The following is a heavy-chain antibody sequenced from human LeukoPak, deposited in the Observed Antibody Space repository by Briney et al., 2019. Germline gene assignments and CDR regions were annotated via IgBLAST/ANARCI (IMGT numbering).Heavy chain of an antibody. CDR1: GFTFSSYA. CDR3: AKDLVYSSSRDVGFDY. J-gene: IGHJ4*02. Sequence: GGSLRLSCAASGFTFSSYAMSWVRQAPGKGLEWVSAISGSGGSTYYADSVKGRFTISRDNSKNTLYLQMNSLRAEDTAVYYCAKDLVYSSSRDVGFDYWGQGTLVTVSS. V-gene: IGHV3-23*01. CDR2: ISGSGGST. D-gene: IGHD6-13*01.